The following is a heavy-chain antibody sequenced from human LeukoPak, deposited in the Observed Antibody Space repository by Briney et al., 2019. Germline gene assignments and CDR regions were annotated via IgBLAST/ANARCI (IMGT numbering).Heavy chain of an antibody. V-gene: IGHV4-34*01. D-gene: IGHD3-22*01. CDR3: ARDRRITMIVVVLDY. Sequence: PSETLSLTCAVYGGSFSGYYWSWIRQPPGKGLEWIGEINHSGSTNYNPSLKSRVTISVDTSKNQFSLKLSSVTAADTAVYYCARDRRITMIVVVLDYWGQGTLVTVSS. J-gene: IGHJ4*02. CDR1: GGSFSGYY. CDR2: INHSGST.